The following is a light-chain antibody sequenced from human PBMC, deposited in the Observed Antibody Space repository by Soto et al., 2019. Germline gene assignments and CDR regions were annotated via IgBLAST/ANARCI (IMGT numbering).Light chain of an antibody. Sequence: QSVLTQPASVSGSPGQSITISCTGTSSDVGKYSYVSWYQQHPAKAPKLMIFEVSNRPSGVSNRFSGSKSGNTASLTISGLQAEDEADYYCSSYTSSSRVFGTGTKLTVL. CDR3: SSYTSSSRV. CDR2: EVS. J-gene: IGLJ1*01. CDR1: SSDVGKYSY. V-gene: IGLV2-14*01.